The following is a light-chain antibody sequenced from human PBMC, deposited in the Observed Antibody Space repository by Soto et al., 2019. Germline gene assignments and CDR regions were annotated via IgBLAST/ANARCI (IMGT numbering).Light chain of an antibody. CDR3: VLYMGRGIWV. CDR2: RTN. Sequence: QTVVTQEPSFSVSPGGTVTLTCALSSGSVSTNNYPSWCQQTPGQPPRTLIFRTNTRSSGVPDRFSGSILGSKAALTITGAQADDESDYYCVLYMGRGIWVFGGGTQLTVL. J-gene: IGLJ3*02. CDR1: SGSVSTNNY. V-gene: IGLV8-61*01.